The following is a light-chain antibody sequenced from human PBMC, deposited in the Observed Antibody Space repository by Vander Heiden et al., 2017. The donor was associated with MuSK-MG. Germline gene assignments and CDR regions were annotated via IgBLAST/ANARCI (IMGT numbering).Light chain of an antibody. Sequence: QSVLMQPPSVSGAPGQRVTISCTGSTSNIGAGFDVHWYQQLPGAAPKLLIYKDTNGPSGVPDRFSASKSGTSASLAITGLRADDEAHYDCQSYDSGLSVGVFGTGTQVTVL. V-gene: IGLV1-40*01. J-gene: IGLJ1*01. CDR3: QSYDSGLSVGV. CDR2: KDT. CDR1: TSNIGAGFD.